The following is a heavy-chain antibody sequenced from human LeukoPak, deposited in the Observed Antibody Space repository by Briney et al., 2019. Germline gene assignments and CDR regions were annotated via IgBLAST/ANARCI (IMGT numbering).Heavy chain of an antibody. V-gene: IGHV1-18*04. CDR1: GYTFTSYG. D-gene: IGHD3-10*01. CDR2: ISAYNGNT. J-gene: IGHJ5*02. CDR3: ARHYYGSGSYSPIRNNWFDP. Sequence: ASVKVSCKASGYTFTSYGISWVRQAPGQGHEWMGWISAYNGNTNYAQKLQGRVTMTTDTSTSTAYMELRSLRSDDTAVYYCARHYYGSGSYSPIRNNWFDPWGQGTLVTVSS.